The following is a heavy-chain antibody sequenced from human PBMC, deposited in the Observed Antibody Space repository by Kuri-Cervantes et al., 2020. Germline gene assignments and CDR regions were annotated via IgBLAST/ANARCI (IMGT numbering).Heavy chain of an antibody. D-gene: IGHD3-10*01. Sequence: GSLRLSCTVSGGSISSSSYYWGWIRQPPGKGLEWIGSIYYSGSTYYNPSLKSRVTISVDTSKNQFSLKLSSVTAADTAVYYCARHGSGYNWFDPWGQGTLVTVSS. CDR3: ARHGSGYNWFDP. V-gene: IGHV4-39*01. J-gene: IGHJ5*02. CDR2: IYYSGST. CDR1: GGSISSSSYY.